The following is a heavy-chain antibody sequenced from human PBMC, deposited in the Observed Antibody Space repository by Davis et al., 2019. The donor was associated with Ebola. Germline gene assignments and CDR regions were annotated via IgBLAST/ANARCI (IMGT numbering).Heavy chain of an antibody. CDR3: AKDNLPTPFYYYGFDV. D-gene: IGHD1-14*01. V-gene: IGHV3-20*04. J-gene: IGHJ6*04. CDR2: INWNGGST. CDR1: GFTFSRYW. Sequence: GESLKISCVGSGFTFSRYWMSWVRQAPGKGLEWVSGINWNGGSTGYADSVKGRFTISRDNAKNSLYLQMNSLRAEDTAVYYCAKDNLPTPFYYYGFDVWGKGTTVTVSS.